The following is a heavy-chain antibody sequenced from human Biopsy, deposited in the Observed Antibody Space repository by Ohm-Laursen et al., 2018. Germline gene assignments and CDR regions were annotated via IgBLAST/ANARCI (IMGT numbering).Heavy chain of an antibody. Sequence: ASVRVSCKTSGYTFINYGINWVRQAPGQGLEWMGWISGYNGNINYAQKFLDRVTMTTDTSTNTAYMEVRRLRPDDTAVYYCARDRWPHVTLLGLAVFDFWGQGTLVIVSS. J-gene: IGHJ4*02. CDR1: GYTFINYG. CDR2: ISGYNGNI. V-gene: IGHV1-18*01. D-gene: IGHD3-3*01. CDR3: ARDRWPHVTLLGLAVFDF.